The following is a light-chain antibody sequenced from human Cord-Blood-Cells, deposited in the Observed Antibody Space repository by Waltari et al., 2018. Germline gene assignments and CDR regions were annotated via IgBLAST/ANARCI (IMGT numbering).Light chain of an antibody. CDR3: CSYAGSSTFYV. CDR1: SSDVGSYNL. CDR2: EGS. Sequence: QSALTQPASVSGSPGQSITISCHGTSSDVGSYNLFSWYQQHPGKAPKLMIYEGSKRPSGVSNRFSGSKSGNTASLTISGLQAEDEADYYCCSYAGSSTFYVFGTGTKVTVL. V-gene: IGLV2-23*01. J-gene: IGLJ1*01.